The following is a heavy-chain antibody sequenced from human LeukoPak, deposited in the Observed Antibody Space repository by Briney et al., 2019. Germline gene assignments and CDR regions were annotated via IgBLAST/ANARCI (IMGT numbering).Heavy chain of an antibody. J-gene: IGHJ4*02. D-gene: IGHD3-22*01. V-gene: IGHV3-23*01. CDR3: AKVPQYYYDSSGYFDY. CDR2: ISGSGAST. Sequence: GRSLRLSCAASGFTFSSYAMHWVRQAPGKGLEWVSAISGSGASTYYADSVKGRFTISRDNSKNTLYLQMNSLRAEDTAVYYCAKVPQYYYDSSGYFDYWGQGTLVTVSS. CDR1: GFTFSSYA.